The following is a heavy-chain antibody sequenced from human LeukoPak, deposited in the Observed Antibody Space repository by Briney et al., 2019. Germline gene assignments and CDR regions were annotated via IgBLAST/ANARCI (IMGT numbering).Heavy chain of an antibody. CDR2: IYYSGST. Sequence: SETLSLTCTVSGGSISSSSYYWGWIRQPPGKGLEWIGSIYYSGSTYYSPSLKSRVTISVDTSKNQFSLKLSSVTAADTAVYYCARAPPRRYYGSGPRNWFDPWGQGTLVTVSS. D-gene: IGHD3-10*01. CDR3: ARAPPRRYYGSGPRNWFDP. J-gene: IGHJ5*02. V-gene: IGHV4-39*01. CDR1: GGSISSSSYY.